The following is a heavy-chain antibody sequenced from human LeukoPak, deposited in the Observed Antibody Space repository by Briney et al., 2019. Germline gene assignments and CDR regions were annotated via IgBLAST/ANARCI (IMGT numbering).Heavy chain of an antibody. Sequence: PSETLSLTCTVSGGSISSNSYYWGWIRQPPGKGLEWIGSIYYSGSTYYNPSLKSRVTISVDTSKNQFSLKLSSVTAADTTVYYCAEGIAVAGTGRYNWFDPWGQGTLVTVSS. CDR1: GGSISSNSYY. J-gene: IGHJ5*02. D-gene: IGHD6-19*01. CDR3: AEGIAVAGTGRYNWFDP. V-gene: IGHV4-39*07. CDR2: IYYSGST.